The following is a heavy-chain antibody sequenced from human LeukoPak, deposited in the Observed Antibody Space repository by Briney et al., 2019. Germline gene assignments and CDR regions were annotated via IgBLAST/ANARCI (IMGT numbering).Heavy chain of an antibody. Sequence: PGGSLRLSCAASGFTFRNYVIHWVRQAPGKGLEWVAVTSSDLNVKLYADSVKGRFTISRDNAKNTLYLQMNSLRAEDTAVYYCTRDWRNLGYDYWGQGTLVTVSS. CDR3: TRDWRNLGYDY. CDR1: GFTFRNYV. J-gene: IGHJ4*02. D-gene: IGHD5-12*01. CDR2: TSSDLNVK. V-gene: IGHV3-30-3*01.